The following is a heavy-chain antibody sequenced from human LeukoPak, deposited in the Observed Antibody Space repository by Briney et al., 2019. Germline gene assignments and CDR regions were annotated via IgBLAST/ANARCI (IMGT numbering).Heavy chain of an antibody. J-gene: IGHJ4*02. CDR2: INPNSGGT. D-gene: IGHD5-12*01. CDR1: GYTFTGYY. CDR3: ARERAGRSGYHPLDY. Sequence: ASVKVSCKASGYTFTGYYMHWVRQAPGQGLEWMGWINPNSGGTNYAQKLQGRVTMTTDTSTSTAYMELRSLRSDDTAVYYCARERAGRSGYHPLDYWGQGTLVTVSS. V-gene: IGHV1-2*02.